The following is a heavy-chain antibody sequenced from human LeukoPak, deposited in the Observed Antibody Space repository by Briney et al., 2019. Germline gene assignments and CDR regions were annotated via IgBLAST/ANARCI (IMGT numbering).Heavy chain of an antibody. CDR3: AKGQQGHMWLDN. V-gene: IGHV3-30*18. Sequence: GSLRLPCAASAFTFRSFGMQWVRQAPGKGLEWVAFISSDGGNVYYADSVNGRFSISRGNFKATLYLQMNSLRPEDTAVYYCAKGQQGHMWLDNWGQGTLVIVSS. J-gene: IGHJ4*02. D-gene: IGHD6-13*01. CDR1: AFTFRSFG. CDR2: ISSDGGNV.